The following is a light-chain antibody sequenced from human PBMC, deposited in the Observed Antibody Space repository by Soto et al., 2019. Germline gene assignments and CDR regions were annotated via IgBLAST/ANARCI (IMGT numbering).Light chain of an antibody. V-gene: IGLV1-44*01. CDR3: AAWDDSLNGLV. CDR2: NNN. CDR1: SSNIGSNT. Sequence: QSVLTQPPSASGTPGQRVTISCSGSSSNIGSNTVNWYQQLPGTAPKLLIYNNNQRPSGVPDRISGSKSGTSASLAISGLQSEDEAVYYCAAWDDSLNGLVFGTGTKVTVL. J-gene: IGLJ1*01.